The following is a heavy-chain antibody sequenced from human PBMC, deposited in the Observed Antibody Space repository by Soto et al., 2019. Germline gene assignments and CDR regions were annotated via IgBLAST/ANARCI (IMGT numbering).Heavy chain of an antibody. J-gene: IGHJ3*02. Sequence: QVPLVQSGAELRKPGASVKVSCKTSGYTSSNYDVSWVRQAPGQGLEWMGRISAYNNHTNYALNFQGRVTLTTDTSTSTAYMELRSLRSDDTAVYYCVGCGIDCSEYVNAVDMWGQGTLVTGSS. CDR1: GYTSSNYD. CDR3: VGCGIDCSEYVNAVDM. D-gene: IGHD2-21*01. V-gene: IGHV1-18*01. CDR2: ISAYNNHT.